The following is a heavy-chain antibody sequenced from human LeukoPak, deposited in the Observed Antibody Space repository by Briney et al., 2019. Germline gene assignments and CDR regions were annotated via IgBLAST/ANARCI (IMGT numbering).Heavy chain of an antibody. Sequence: SETLSLTCTVSGGSISSSSYYWGWIRQPPGQGLEWIGYVYYNGNTNYNPSLKSRVTISVDTSKNQFSLKLSSVTAADTAVYFCARRVAVTARYYFDFWGQGTLVTVSS. V-gene: IGHV4-61*05. J-gene: IGHJ4*02. CDR2: VYYNGNT. CDR3: ARRVAVTARYYFDF. D-gene: IGHD6-19*01. CDR1: GGSISSSSYY.